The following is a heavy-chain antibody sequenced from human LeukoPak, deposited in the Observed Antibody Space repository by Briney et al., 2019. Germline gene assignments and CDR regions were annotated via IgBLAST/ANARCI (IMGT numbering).Heavy chain of an antibody. J-gene: IGHJ4*02. D-gene: IGHD6-6*01. CDR3: ARASSRSSGLFDY. CDR2: INPNSGGT. V-gene: IGHV1-2*06. CDR1: GYTFTGYY. Sequence: ASVKVSCKASGYTFTGYYMHWVRQAPGQGLEWMGRINPNSGGTNYAQKFQGRVTMTRDTSISTAYMELSRLRSDDTAVYYCARASSRSSGLFDYWGQGTLVTVSS.